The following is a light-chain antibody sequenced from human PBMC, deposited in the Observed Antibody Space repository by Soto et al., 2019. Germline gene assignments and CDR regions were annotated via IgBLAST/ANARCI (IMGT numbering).Light chain of an antibody. CDR3: EVFHSVLYT. CDR1: QGISNY. J-gene: IGKJ2*01. CDR2: AAS. V-gene: IGKV1-27*01. Sequence: DIQMTQSPSSLSASVGDRVTITCRASQGISNYLAWYQQKPGKVPKLLIYAASTLQSGVPSRFSGSGSGTDFALTISSLQPEDVVTYFCEVFHSVLYTFGQGTKLEIK.